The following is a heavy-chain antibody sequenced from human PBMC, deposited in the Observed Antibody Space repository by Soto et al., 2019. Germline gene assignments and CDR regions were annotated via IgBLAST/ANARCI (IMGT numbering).Heavy chain of an antibody. Sequence: QVQLVQSGAEVKKPGASVKVSCKASGYTFTSYDINWVRQATGQGLEWMGWMNPNSGNTGYAQKFQGRVTMTRNTSISTAYMEPSSLRSEDTAVYYCARAIAARPYYGMDVWGQGTTVTVSS. J-gene: IGHJ6*02. CDR1: GYTFTSYD. CDR2: MNPNSGNT. D-gene: IGHD6-6*01. CDR3: ARAIAARPYYGMDV. V-gene: IGHV1-8*01.